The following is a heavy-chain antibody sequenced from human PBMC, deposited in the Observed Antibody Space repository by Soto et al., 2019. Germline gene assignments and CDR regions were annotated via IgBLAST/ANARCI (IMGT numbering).Heavy chain of an antibody. Sequence: GASVKVSCKASGYTFTSYDINWVRQATGQGLEWMGWMNPNSGNTGYAQKFQGRVTMTRNTSISTAYMELSSLRSEDTAVYYCATVRSGNGRGAFDIWGQGTMVTVSS. CDR1: GYTFTSYD. V-gene: IGHV1-8*01. D-gene: IGHD2-15*01. CDR2: MNPNSGNT. J-gene: IGHJ3*02. CDR3: ATVRSGNGRGAFDI.